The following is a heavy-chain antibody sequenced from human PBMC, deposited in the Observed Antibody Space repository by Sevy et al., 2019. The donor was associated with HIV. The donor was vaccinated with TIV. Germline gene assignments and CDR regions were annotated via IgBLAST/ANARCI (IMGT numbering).Heavy chain of an antibody. D-gene: IGHD3-3*01. CDR1: GDSVSSNSAA. Sequence: SQTLSLTCATSGDSVSSNSAAWNWIRQSPSRGLEWLGRTYYRSKWYNDYAVSVKSRITINPDTSKNQFSLQLNSVTPEDTAVYYCAREHTYYDFWSGYSGDYFDYWGQGTLVTVSS. J-gene: IGHJ4*02. CDR2: TYYRSKWYN. V-gene: IGHV6-1*01. CDR3: AREHTYYDFWSGYSGDYFDY.